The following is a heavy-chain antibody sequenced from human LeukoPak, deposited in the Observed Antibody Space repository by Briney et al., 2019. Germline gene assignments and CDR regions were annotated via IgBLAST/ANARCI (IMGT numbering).Heavy chain of an antibody. CDR3: AKVHTSSWGFFEV. V-gene: IGHV3-30*02. CDR2: IRNDGSTK. Sequence: PGGSLRLSRAASGFTFKTYGLHWVRQAPGKGLEWVAFIRNDGSTKYYADSVKGRFTISRDNSKNTLYLDMNSLTIEETAVYYCAKVHTSSWGFFEVWGRGAPVTVSS. D-gene: IGHD6-13*01. CDR1: GFTFKTYG. J-gene: IGHJ2*01.